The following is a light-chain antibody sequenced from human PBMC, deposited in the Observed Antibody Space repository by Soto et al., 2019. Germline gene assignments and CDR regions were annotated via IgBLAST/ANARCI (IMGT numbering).Light chain of an antibody. CDR3: QQYNNYLLT. V-gene: IGKV1-5*01. CDR1: QSISSW. Sequence: DIQMTQSPSTLSASVGDRVTITCRASQSISSWLAWYQQKPGKAPKLLIYDASSLESGVPSRFSGSGSGTEFTLAISSLQPDDFATYYCQQYNNYLLTFGGGTKVEIK. J-gene: IGKJ4*01. CDR2: DAS.